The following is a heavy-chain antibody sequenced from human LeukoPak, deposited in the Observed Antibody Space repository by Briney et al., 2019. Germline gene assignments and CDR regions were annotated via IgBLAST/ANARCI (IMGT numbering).Heavy chain of an antibody. CDR2: MNPNNGGT. CDR1: GYTFTRYY. V-gene: IGHV1-2*02. Sequence: ASVKVSCKASGYTFTRYYIHWVRQAPGHGLEWMGWMNPNNGGTNFAQKFQGRVTSTSDTAISTASMELSSLRSDDTAVYYCARDLRFGELLFSFDYWGQGTLVTVSS. CDR3: ARDLRFGELLFSFDY. D-gene: IGHD3-10*01. J-gene: IGHJ4*02.